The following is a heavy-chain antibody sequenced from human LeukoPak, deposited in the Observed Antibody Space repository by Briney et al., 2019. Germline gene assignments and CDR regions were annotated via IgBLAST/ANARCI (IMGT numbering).Heavy chain of an antibody. CDR3: ARGYCSGGSCYGGDY. CDR2: ISSSGTTI. CDR1: GFTFSNYE. Sequence: GGSLRLSCAASGFTFSNYEMNWVRQAPGKGLEWVSYISSSGTTIYYAERRFTISRDNDKNSLYLLMNSLRAEDTAIYYCARGYCSGGSCYGGDYWGQGTLVTVSS. J-gene: IGHJ4*02. D-gene: IGHD2-15*01. V-gene: IGHV3-48*03.